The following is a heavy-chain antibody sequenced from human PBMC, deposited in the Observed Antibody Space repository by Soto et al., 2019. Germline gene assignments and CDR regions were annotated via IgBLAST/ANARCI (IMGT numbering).Heavy chain of an antibody. V-gene: IGHV3-23*01. CDR1: GFTFSSYA. CDR3: AKELGITIFGVVISDYYYYMDV. J-gene: IGHJ6*03. CDR2: ISGSGGST. D-gene: IGHD3-3*01. Sequence: GGSLRLSCAASGFTFSSYAMSWVRQAPGKGLEWVSAISGSGGSTYYADSVKGRFTISRDNSKNTLYLQMNSLRAEDTAVYYCAKELGITIFGVVISDYYYYMDVWGKGTTVTVSS.